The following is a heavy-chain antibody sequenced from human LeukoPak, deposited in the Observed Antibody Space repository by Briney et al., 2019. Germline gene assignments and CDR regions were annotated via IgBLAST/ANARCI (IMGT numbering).Heavy chain of an antibody. CDR3: AKEKTTGTYYVDY. Sequence: GGSLRLSCAASGFTFSSYWMSWFRQAPGKGLEWVANIKQDGSDKYYVDSVKGRFTISRDNAKNSLYLQMNSLRAEDTAVYYCAKEKTTGTYYVDYWGQGTLVTVSS. V-gene: IGHV3-7*04. CDR1: GFTFSSYW. D-gene: IGHD1-7*01. J-gene: IGHJ4*02. CDR2: IKQDGSDK.